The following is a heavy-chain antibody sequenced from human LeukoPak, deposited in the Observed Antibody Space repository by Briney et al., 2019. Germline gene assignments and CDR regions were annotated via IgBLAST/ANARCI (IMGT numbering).Heavy chain of an antibody. V-gene: IGHV4-61*02. Sequence: PSETLSLTCTVSGGSISSSSHYWSWIRQPAGKGLEWIGRIYTSGSTNYNPSLKSRVTISVDTSKNQFSLKLSSVTAADTAVYYCARASGGWFPGLGYWGQGALVTVSS. CDR3: ARASGGWFPGLGY. D-gene: IGHD6-19*01. CDR2: IYTSGST. CDR1: GGSISSSSHY. J-gene: IGHJ4*02.